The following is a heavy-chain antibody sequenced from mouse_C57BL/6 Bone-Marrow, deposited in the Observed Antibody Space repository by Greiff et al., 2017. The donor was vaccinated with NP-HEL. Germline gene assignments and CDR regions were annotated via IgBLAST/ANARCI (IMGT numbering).Heavy chain of an antibody. Sequence: QVQLQQSGAGLARPGASVKLSCKASGYTFTSYGISWVKQRTGQGLEWIGEIYPRSGNTYYNEKFKGKATLTADKSSSTAYMELRSLTSEDSAVYFCARSPYYYGSSFYFDYWGQGTTLTVSS. J-gene: IGHJ2*01. V-gene: IGHV1-81*01. CDR2: IYPRSGNT. D-gene: IGHD1-1*01. CDR3: ARSPYYYGSSFYFDY. CDR1: GYTFTSYG.